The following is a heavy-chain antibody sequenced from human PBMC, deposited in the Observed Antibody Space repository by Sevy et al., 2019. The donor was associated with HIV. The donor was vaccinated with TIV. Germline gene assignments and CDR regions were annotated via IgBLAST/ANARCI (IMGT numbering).Heavy chain of an antibody. D-gene: IGHD3-22*01. V-gene: IGHV4-30-4*01. CDR3: AREPYYYDSSGYGTDAFDI. Sequence: SETLSLTCTVSGGSISSGDYYWSWIRQPPGKGLEWIGYIYYSGSTYYNPSLKSRVTISVDTSKNQFSLKLRSVTAADTAVYYCAREPYYYDSSGYGTDAFDIWGQGTMVTVSS. J-gene: IGHJ3*02. CDR2: IYYSGST. CDR1: GGSISSGDYY.